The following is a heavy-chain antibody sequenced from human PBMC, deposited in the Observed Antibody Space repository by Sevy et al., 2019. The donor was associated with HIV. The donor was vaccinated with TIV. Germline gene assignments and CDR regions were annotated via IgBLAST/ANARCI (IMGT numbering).Heavy chain of an antibody. CDR3: ARGLYHSGILDAFDI. CDR2: ISSSSSTI. V-gene: IGHV3-48*02. J-gene: IGHJ3*02. CDR1: GFTFSSYS. D-gene: IGHD1-26*01. Sequence: GGFLRLSCAASGFTFSSYSMNCVRQAPGKGLEWVSYISSSSSTIYYADSVKGRFTISRDNAKNSLYLQMNSLSDADTAVYYCARGLYHSGILDAFDIWGQGTLVSVSS.